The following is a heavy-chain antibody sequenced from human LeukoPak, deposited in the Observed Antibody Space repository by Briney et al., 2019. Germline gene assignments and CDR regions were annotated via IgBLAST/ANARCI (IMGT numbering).Heavy chain of an antibody. V-gene: IGHV1-69*04. CDR1: GGTFSSYA. Sequence: SVKVSCKASGGTFSSYAISWVRQAPGQGLEWMGRIIPILGIANYAQKFQGRVTITGDKSTSTAYMELSSLRSEDTAVYYCARDAPKDSSGYWDYWGQGTLVTVSS. J-gene: IGHJ4*02. CDR3: ARDAPKDSSGYWDY. D-gene: IGHD3-22*01. CDR2: IIPILGIA.